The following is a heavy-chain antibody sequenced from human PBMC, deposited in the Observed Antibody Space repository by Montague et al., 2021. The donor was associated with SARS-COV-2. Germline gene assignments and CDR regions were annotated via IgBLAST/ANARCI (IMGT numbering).Heavy chain of an antibody. CDR1: GGSISTYY. Sequence: SETLSLTCTVSGGSISTYYWSWIRQPPGKGLEWIGYIYYSGSNNXNPFHKSRVTISVDTSKNQFSMKLSSVTAADTAVYYCASVNTAGAYWGQGTLVTVSS. CDR2: IYYSGSN. D-gene: IGHD7-27*01. V-gene: IGHV4-59*01. CDR3: ASVNTAGAY. J-gene: IGHJ4*02.